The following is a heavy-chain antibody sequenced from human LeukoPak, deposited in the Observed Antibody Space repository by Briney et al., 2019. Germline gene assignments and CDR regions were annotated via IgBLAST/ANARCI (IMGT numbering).Heavy chain of an antibody. D-gene: IGHD5-12*01. V-gene: IGHV1-69*13. CDR3: ARESNGGYGFDY. CDR2: IIPIFGTA. Sequence: GASVKVSCKASGGTFSSYAISWVRQAPGQGLEWMGGIIPIFGTANYAQKFQGRVTITADESTSTAYMELSSLRSEDTAVYYCARESNGGYGFDYWGQGTLVTVAS. J-gene: IGHJ4*02. CDR1: GGTFSSYA.